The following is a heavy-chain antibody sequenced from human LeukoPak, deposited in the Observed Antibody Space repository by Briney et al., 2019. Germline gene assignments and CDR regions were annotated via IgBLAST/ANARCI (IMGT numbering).Heavy chain of an antibody. CDR3: ARGEFGARPGDY. V-gene: IGHV1-2*02. CDR2: INPNSGGT. D-gene: IGHD6-6*01. J-gene: IGHJ4*02. CDR1: GYTFTGYY. Sequence: ASVKVSCKASGYTFTGYYMHWVRQAPGQGLEWMGWINPNSGGTNYAQKFHGRVTMTRDTSISTAYMELSRLRSDDTAVYYCARGEFGARPGDYWGQGTLVTVSS.